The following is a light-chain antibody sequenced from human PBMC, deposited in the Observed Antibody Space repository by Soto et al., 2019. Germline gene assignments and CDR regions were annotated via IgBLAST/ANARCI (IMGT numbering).Light chain of an antibody. CDR2: AAS. CDR1: QGIGSY. J-gene: IGKJ1*01. Sequence: AIRMTPSPSSLSASTGDRVTITCRASQGIGSYLAWYQQKPGKAPKLLIYAASSLQSGVPSRFSGSGSGTDFTLTISWLQSEDFATYYCQQYYSYPRTFGQGTKVDIK. CDR3: QQYYSYPRT. V-gene: IGKV1-8*01.